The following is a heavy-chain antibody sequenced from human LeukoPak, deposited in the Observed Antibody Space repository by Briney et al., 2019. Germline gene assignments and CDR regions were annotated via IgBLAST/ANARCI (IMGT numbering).Heavy chain of an antibody. CDR2: SSAYNGNT. V-gene: IGHV1-18*01. J-gene: IGHJ5*02. D-gene: IGHD1-26*01. CDR1: GYTFTIYS. Sequence: ASVKVSCKASGYTFTIYSFSWVRQAPGQGLEWMGWSSAYNGNTHYAQKLEDRVTMTTDTSTTTAYMELRSLTSNDTAVSYCAREKSYYGLDHWGQGTLVTVSS. CDR3: AREKSYYGLDH.